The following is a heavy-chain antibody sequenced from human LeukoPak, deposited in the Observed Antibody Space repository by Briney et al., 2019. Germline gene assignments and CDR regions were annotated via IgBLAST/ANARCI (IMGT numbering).Heavy chain of an antibody. V-gene: IGHV4-4*07. D-gene: IGHD6-13*01. J-gene: IGHJ4*02. CDR1: GGSISSYY. CDR3: AGGPGIAAAGT. Sequence: SETLSLTCTVSGGSISSYYGSWIRQPAGKGLEWIGRIYTSGSTNYNPSLKRPVTMSVDTSKNPFSLKLSSVTAADTAVYYCAGGPGIAAAGTWGKGTLVTVSS. CDR2: IYTSGST.